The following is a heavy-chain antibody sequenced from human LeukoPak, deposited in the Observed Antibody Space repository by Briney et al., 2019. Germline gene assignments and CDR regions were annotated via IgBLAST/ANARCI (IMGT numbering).Heavy chain of an antibody. CDR2: IYYSGSP. V-gene: IGHV4-39*02. J-gene: IGHJ6*02. CDR1: GGSISSSSYY. Sequence: SETLSLTCTVSGGSISSSSYYWGWIRQPPGKGLEWIGSIYYSGSPYYNPSLKSRVTISVDTSKNQFSLKLSSVTAADTAVYYCARDHRVRGEYYYYGMDVWGQGTTVTVSS. D-gene: IGHD3-10*01. CDR3: ARDHRVRGEYYYYGMDV.